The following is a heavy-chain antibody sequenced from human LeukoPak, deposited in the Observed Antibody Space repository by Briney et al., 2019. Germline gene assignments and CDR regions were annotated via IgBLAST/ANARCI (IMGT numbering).Heavy chain of an antibody. D-gene: IGHD3-22*01. V-gene: IGHV3-30*04. CDR1: GFTFSSYA. J-gene: IGHJ4*02. CDR2: ISYDGSNK. CDR3: ARDSYETYYYDSSGPGDFDY. Sequence: GGSLRLSCAASGFTFSSYAMHWVRQAPGKGLEWVAVISYDGSNKYYADSVKGRFTISRDNSKNTLYLQMNSLRAEDTAVYYCARDSYETYYYDSSGPGDFDYWGQGTLVTVSS.